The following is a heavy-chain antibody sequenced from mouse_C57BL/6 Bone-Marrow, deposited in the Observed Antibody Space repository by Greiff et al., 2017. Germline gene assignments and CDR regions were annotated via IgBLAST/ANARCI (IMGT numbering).Heavy chain of an antibody. CDR2: INPKYGTT. J-gene: IGHJ4*01. CDR1: GYSFTDYN. V-gene: IGHV1-39*01. CDR3: ASGYDYDYAMDY. Sequence: VQLQQSGPELVKPGASVKISCKASGYSFTDYNMNWVKQSNGKSLEWIGVINPKYGTTSSNQKLKGKATLTVDQSSSTAYMQLNSLTSEDSAFYDCASGYDYDYAMDYCGQGTSVTVSS. D-gene: IGHD2-4*01.